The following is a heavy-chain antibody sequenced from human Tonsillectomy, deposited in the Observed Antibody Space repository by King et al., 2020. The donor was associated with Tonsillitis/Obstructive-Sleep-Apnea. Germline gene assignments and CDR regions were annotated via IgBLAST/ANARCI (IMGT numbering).Heavy chain of an antibody. D-gene: IGHD5-12*01. V-gene: IGHV3-7*03. J-gene: IGHJ6*02. CDR1: GFTFTGYW. CDR2: IEQHGNEK. CDR3: ARHYDGYDSAGLGYYYGRDV. Sequence: VQLVESGGGLVQPGESLRLSCAASGFTFTGYWMSWVRQAPGKGLEWVANIEQHGNEKYNVDSVKGRFTISSDNAKNSLYLQMNSLRAEDTAVYYCARHYDGYDSAGLGYYYGRDVWGQGTTVTVSS.